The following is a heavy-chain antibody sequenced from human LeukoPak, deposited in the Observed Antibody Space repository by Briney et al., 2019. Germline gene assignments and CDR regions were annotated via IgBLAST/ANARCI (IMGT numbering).Heavy chain of an antibody. CDR3: ARRGQETGSYYYYYYMDV. Sequence: SVKVSCKASGGTFSSYAISWVRQAPGQGLEWMGGIIPIFGTANYAQKFQGGVTITADKSTSTAYMELSSLRSEDTAVYYCARRGQETGSYYYYYYMDVWGKGTTVTVSS. V-gene: IGHV1-69*06. CDR2: IIPIFGTA. D-gene: IGHD3-10*01. CDR1: GGTFSSYA. J-gene: IGHJ6*03.